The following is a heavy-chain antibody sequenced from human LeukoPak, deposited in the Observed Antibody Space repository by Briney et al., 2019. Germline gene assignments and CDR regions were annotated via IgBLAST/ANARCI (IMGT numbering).Heavy chain of an antibody. V-gene: IGHV3-23*01. D-gene: IGHD5-12*01. Sequence: PGGSLRLSCAASGFTFSSYAMSWVRQAPGKGLEWVSAISGSGGSTYYADSVKGRFTISRDNSKNTLYLQMNSLRAEDTAVYYCAKGARGYDSPNYYYYYYMDVWGKGTTVTISS. CDR1: GFTFSSYA. J-gene: IGHJ6*03. CDR3: AKGARGYDSPNYYYYYYMDV. CDR2: ISGSGGST.